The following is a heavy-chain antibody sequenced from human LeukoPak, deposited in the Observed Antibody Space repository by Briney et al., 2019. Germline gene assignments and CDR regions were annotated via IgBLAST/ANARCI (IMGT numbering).Heavy chain of an antibody. D-gene: IGHD2-2*01. J-gene: IGHJ5*02. CDR3: ARAELGYCSSTSCPGPFDP. CDR1: GGTFSSYA. CDR2: IIPILGIA. Sequence: SVKVSCKASGGTFSSYAISWVRQAPGQGLEWMGRIIPILGIANYAQKFQGRVTITADKSTSTAYMELSSLRSEDTAVYYCARAELGYCSSTSCPGPFDPWGQGTLVTVSS. V-gene: IGHV1-69*04.